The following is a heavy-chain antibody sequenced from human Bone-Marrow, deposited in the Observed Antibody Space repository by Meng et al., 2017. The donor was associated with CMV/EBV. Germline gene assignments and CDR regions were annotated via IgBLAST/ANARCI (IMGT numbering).Heavy chain of an antibody. V-gene: IGHV4-34*01. CDR1: GAPFSGY. CDR3: APGFRSWSGSYSS. J-gene: IGHJ4*02. D-gene: IGHD1-26*01. CDR2: ITHSGST. Sequence: VPLEQCGAGLLKPSETLSPSCGVYGAPFSGYWSWVRQPPGKGLEWIGEITHSGSTNYNVSLKSRVTISIDTSKNQFSLKLSSVTATDTAVYYCAPGFRSWSGSYSSWGQGTLVTVSS.